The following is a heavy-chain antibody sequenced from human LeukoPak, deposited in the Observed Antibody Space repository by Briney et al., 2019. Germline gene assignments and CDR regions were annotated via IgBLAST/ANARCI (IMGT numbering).Heavy chain of an antibody. CDR2: ISGSGGST. J-gene: IGHJ6*02. CDR3: ARGRPDYYGSGTFYPYFYGLDV. Sequence: GGSLRLSCAASGFTFSSYAMSWVREAPGKGLEWVSAISGSGGSTYYADSVKGRFTISRDNSKNTLYLQMNSLRADDTAIYYCARGRPDYYGSGTFYPYFYGLDVWGQGTSVTVSS. V-gene: IGHV3-23*01. CDR1: GFTFSSYA. D-gene: IGHD3-10*01.